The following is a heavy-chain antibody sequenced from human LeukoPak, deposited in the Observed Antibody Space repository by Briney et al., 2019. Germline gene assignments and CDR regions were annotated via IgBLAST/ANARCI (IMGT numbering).Heavy chain of an antibody. D-gene: IGHD3-22*01. CDR1: GGSISSYY. CDR2: IYTSGST. J-gene: IGHJ5*02. Sequence: PSETLSLTCTVSGGSISSYYWSWIRQPPGKGLEWIGYIYTSGSTNYNPSLKSRVTMSVDTSKNQFSLKLSSVTAADTAVYYCARDMGGDSSLGYWFDPWGQGTLVTVSS. V-gene: IGHV4-4*08. CDR3: ARDMGGDSSLGYWFDP.